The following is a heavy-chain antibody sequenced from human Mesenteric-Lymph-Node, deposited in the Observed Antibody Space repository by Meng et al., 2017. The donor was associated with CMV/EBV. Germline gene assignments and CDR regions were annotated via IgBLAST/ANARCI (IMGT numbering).Heavy chain of an antibody. CDR2: SFYTGST. V-gene: IGHV4-30-2*01. J-gene: IGHJ4*02. Sequence: GCGGTVSNGDRSWSWVRQPPGRGLELLGYSFYTGSTYYNPSLKGRVTMSMDRSKNQFSLKLTAVTAADTAVYYWANDYGSGSYRFDYWGQGTLVTVSS. CDR1: GGTVSNGDRS. CDR3: ANDYGSGSYRFDY. D-gene: IGHD3-10*01.